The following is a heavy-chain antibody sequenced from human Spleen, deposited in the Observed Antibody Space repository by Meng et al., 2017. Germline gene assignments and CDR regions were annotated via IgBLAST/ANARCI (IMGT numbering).Heavy chain of an antibody. J-gene: IGHJ4*02. V-gene: IGHV4-34*01. Sequence: QVQLQQCGAGLLKPSESLSLPCVVSGGSFSDYSWSWIRQPPGKGLEWIGEINHSGSTNYNPSLESRASISVDTSQNSLSLKLSSVTAADSAVYYCARGPTTMAHDFDYWGQGTLVTVSS. CDR3: ARGPTTMAHDFDY. D-gene: IGHD4-11*01. CDR2: INHSGST. CDR1: GGSFSDYS.